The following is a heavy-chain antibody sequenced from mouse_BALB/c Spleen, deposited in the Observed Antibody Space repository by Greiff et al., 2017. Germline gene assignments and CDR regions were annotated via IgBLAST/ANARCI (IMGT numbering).Heavy chain of an antibody. Sequence: VKLMESGPGLVAPSQSLSITCTVSGFSLTSYGVHWVRQPPGKGLEWLGVIWAGGSTNYNSALMSRLSISKDNSKSQVFLKMNSLQTDDTAMYYCARGGSSPYYFDYWGQGTTLTVSS. CDR2: IWAGGST. CDR3: ARGGSSPYYFDY. CDR1: GFSLTSYG. J-gene: IGHJ2*01. V-gene: IGHV2-9*02. D-gene: IGHD1-1*01.